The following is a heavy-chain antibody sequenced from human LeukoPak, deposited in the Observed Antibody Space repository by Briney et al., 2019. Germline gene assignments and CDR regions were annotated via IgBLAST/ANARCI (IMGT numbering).Heavy chain of an antibody. CDR3: AAEGQWSLVHYFNS. CDR1: GYTFTSYD. V-gene: IGHV1-8*01. D-gene: IGHD2-15*01. J-gene: IGHJ4*02. Sequence: GASVKVSCKASGYTFTSYDINWVRHATGQGLEWMGWMSPNSGDTGYAQKFQDRVTMTEDPSTDTAYLELSSLRSEDTAVYYCAAEGQWSLVHYFNSWGQGTLVTVSS. CDR2: MSPNSGDT.